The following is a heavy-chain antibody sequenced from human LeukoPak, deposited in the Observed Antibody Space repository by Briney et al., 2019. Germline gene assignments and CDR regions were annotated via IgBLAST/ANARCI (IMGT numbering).Heavy chain of an antibody. CDR3: ARGGDWGYSSSWYGFDY. CDR1: GGSISSYY. Sequence: SETLSLTCTVSGGSISSYYWSWIRQPPGKGLEWIGYIYYSGITNYNPSLKSRVTISVDTSKNQFSLKLSSVTAADTAVYYCARGGDWGYSSSWYGFDYWGQGTLVTVSS. D-gene: IGHD6-13*01. CDR2: IYYSGIT. J-gene: IGHJ4*02. V-gene: IGHV4-59*01.